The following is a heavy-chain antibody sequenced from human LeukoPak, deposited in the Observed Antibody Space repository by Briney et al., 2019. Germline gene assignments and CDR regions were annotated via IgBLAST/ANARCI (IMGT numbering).Heavy chain of an antibody. J-gene: IGHJ4*02. CDR1: GGSFSGYY. V-gene: IGHV4-34*01. CDR3: ARVFGYSYGYRFDY. D-gene: IGHD5-18*01. CDR2: INHSGST. Sequence: PSETLSLTCAVYGGSFSGYYWSWIRQPPEKGLEWIGEINHSGSTNYNPSLESRVTISVDTSKNQFSLKLSSVTAADTAVYYCARVFGYSYGYRFDYWGQGTLVTVSS.